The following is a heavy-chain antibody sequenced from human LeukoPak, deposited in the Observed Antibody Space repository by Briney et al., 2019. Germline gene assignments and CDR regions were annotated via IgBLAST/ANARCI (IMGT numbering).Heavy chain of an antibody. J-gene: IGHJ5*02. CDR2: IQYDGGDK. CDR3: ARDNPIEKVPGLGPGS. V-gene: IGHV3-30*02. D-gene: IGHD2-2*01. Sequence: PGGSLRLSCAASGFTFTNSGMHWVRQAPGKGLEWVAFIQYDGGDKFYADSVEGRFTISRDNSKSTLYLQVNSLRPEDTAVYYCARDNPIEKVPGLGPGSWGQGTLVTVSS. CDR1: GFTFTNSG.